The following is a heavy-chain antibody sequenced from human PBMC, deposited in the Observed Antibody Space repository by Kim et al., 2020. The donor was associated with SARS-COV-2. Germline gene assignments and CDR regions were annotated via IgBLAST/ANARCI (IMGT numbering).Heavy chain of an antibody. CDR3: ARALGGSYYYGMDV. D-gene: IGHD1-26*01. CDR2: ISYDGSNK. CDR1: GFTFSSYA. J-gene: IGHJ6*02. V-gene: IGHV3-30-3*01. Sequence: GGSMRLSCAASGFTFSSYAMHWVRQAPGKGLEWVAVISYDGSNKYYADSVKGRFTISRDNSKNTLYLQMNSLRAEDTAVYYCARALGGSYYYGMDVWGQGTTVTVSS.